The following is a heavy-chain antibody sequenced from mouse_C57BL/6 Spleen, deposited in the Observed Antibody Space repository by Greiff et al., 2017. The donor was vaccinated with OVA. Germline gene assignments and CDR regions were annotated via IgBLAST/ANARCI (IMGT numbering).Heavy chain of an antibody. Sequence: EVQLVESVAELVRPGASVKLSCTASGFNIKNTYMRWVKQRPEQGLEWIGRIDPANGNTKYAPKFQGKATITADTSSNTAYLQLSSLTSEDTAIYYCARDGNYYYAMDYWGQGTSVTVSS. CDR3: ARDGNYYYAMDY. D-gene: IGHD2-1*01. CDR1: GFNIKNTY. V-gene: IGHV14-3*01. CDR2: IDPANGNT. J-gene: IGHJ4*01.